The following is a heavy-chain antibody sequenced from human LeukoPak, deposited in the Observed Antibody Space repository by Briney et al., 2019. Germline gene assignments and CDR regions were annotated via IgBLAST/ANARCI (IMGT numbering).Heavy chain of an antibody. V-gene: IGHV4-39*01. D-gene: IGHD2-21*01. CDR3: ARLFDY. Sequence: SETLSLTCTVSGGSISSSNYYWGWIHQPPGRGLEWIGTIYNSGNTYYNPSLKSRVTISVDTSKNQVSLKLTSVTAADTAVYHCARLFDYWGQGTLVTVSS. CDR1: GGSISSSNYY. CDR2: IYNSGNT. J-gene: IGHJ4*02.